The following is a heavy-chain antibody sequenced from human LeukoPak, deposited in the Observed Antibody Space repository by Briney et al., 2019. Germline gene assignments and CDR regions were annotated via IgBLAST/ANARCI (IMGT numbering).Heavy chain of an antibody. J-gene: IGHJ4*02. CDR1: GYTFTSYG. Sequence: VKVSCKASGYTFTSYGISWVRQAPGQGLEWMGWISAYNGNTNYAQKLQGRVTMTTDTSTSTAYMELRSLRSDDTAVYYCARVNWGVREVIMPPYYFDYWGQGTLVTVSS. CDR2: ISAYNGNT. CDR3: ARVNWGVREVIMPPYYFDY. D-gene: IGHD3-10*01. V-gene: IGHV1-18*01.